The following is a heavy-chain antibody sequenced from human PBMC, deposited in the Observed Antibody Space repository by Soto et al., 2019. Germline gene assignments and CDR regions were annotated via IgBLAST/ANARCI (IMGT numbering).Heavy chain of an antibody. CDR1: GFTFSSYA. D-gene: IGHD3-10*01. V-gene: IGHV3-23*01. CDR2: ISGSGGST. Sequence: GGSLRLSCAASGFTFSSYAMSWVRQAPGKGLEWVSAISGSGGSTYYADSVKGRFTISRDNSKNTLYLQMNSLGAEDTAVYYCAKGLWFGELSYWGQGTLVTVSS. J-gene: IGHJ4*02. CDR3: AKGLWFGELSY.